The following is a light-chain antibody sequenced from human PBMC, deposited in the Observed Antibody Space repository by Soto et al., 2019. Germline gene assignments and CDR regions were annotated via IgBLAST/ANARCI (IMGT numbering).Light chain of an antibody. CDR3: QQYNDWPLT. CDR1: QSFSSN. CDR2: GAF. J-gene: IGKJ1*01. V-gene: IGKV3-15*01. Sequence: EIVMSQSPVTLSVSPGERATLSCRARQSFSSNLAWYQQKPGQAPSLLVYGAFTRATGIPARFSGTGSGTEFTLTISSLQSEDFALYYCQQYNDWPLTFGHGTKVDI.